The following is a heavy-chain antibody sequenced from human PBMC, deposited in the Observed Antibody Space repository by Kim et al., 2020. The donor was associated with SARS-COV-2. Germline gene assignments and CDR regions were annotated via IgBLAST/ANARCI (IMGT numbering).Heavy chain of an antibody. V-gene: IGHV3-48*02. D-gene: IGHD3-22*01. Sequence: GGSLRLSCAASGFTFSSYSMNWVRQAPGKGLEWVSYISSSSSTIYYADSVKGRFTISRDNAKNSLYLQMNSLRDEDTAVYYCASYYYDSSGYWDAFDIWGQGTMVTVSS. CDR1: GFTFSSYS. CDR2: ISSSSSTI. J-gene: IGHJ3*02. CDR3: ASYYYDSSGYWDAFDI.